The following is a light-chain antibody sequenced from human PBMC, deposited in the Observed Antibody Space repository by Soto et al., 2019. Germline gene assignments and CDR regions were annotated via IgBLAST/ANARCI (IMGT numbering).Light chain of an antibody. CDR1: QGIRSS. CDR2: TAS. J-gene: IGKJ5*01. CDR3: QQINAYPIT. V-gene: IGKV1-9*01. Sequence: TQLSQPPYSLSASVGDSVTITCRASQGIRSSLAWYQQKPGVAPKLLIYTASTLQSGVPSRFSGSGSGTDFTLTISSLQPEDFATYYCQQINAYPITFGQGTRLEIK.